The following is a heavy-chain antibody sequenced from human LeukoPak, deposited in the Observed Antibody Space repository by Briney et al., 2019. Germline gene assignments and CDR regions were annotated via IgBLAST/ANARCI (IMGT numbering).Heavy chain of an antibody. V-gene: IGHV3-23*01. D-gene: IGHD3-22*01. CDR3: ARADLYYYDSSAADY. CDR1: GFTFTNYA. CDR2: ISATRGNT. J-gene: IGHJ4*02. Sequence: RTGGSLRLSCVASGFTFTNYAMRWVRQPPGKGLEWVSAISATRGNTYYAHSVQGRFSISRDNSKNTLYLQMNSLRAEDTAVYYCARADLYYYDSSAADYWGQGTLVTVSS.